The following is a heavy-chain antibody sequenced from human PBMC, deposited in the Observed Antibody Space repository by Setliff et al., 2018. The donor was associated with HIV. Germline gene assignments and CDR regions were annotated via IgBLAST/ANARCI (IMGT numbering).Heavy chain of an antibody. CDR3: ARATFGVVIAYFDT. D-gene: IGHD3-16*02. CDR2: ISFDGSKK. V-gene: IGHV3-30*03. CDR1: KFTFSYYG. Sequence: PGGSLRLSCAASKFTFSYYGMHWVRQAPGKGLEWVAVISFDGSKKNYADSVKGRFTISRDNSNSTLSPQMTSLSAEDTAVYYCARATFGVVIAYFDTWGQGALVTVSS. J-gene: IGHJ4*02.